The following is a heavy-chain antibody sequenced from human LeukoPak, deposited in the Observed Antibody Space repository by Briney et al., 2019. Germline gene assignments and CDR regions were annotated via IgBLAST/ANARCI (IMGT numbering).Heavy chain of an antibody. V-gene: IGHV3-13*01. J-gene: IGHJ2*01. CDR3: ARAAYSSTWYSRYFDL. CDR2: IGTAGEI. Sequence: GGSLRLSCAVSGFIFSSYTMNWVRQATGKGLEWVSGIGTAGEIYYPGSVKGRFTISRENAKNSLYLQMNSLRAGDTAVYYCARAAYSSTWYSRYFDLWGRGTLVTVSS. CDR1: GFIFSSYT. D-gene: IGHD6-13*01.